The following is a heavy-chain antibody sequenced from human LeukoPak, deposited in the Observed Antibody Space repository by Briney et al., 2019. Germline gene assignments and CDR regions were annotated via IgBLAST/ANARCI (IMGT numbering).Heavy chain of an antibody. CDR2: IGSGGTT. J-gene: IGHJ3*02. CDR1: GFTFSTYP. D-gene: IGHD1-26*01. Sequence: GGSLRLSCAASGFTFSTYPMSWVRQAPGKGLEWVSAIGSGGTTYYSDSVKGRFTISRDNSKNTLYLQMNGLSAEDTAVYYCAIRGSPDAFDMWGQGTMVTVSS. V-gene: IGHV3-23*01. CDR3: AIRGSPDAFDM.